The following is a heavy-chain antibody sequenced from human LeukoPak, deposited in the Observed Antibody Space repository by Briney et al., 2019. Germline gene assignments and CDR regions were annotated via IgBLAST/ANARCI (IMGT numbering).Heavy chain of an antibody. V-gene: IGHV1-24*01. CDR3: ATATYSGSYQYFDY. Sequence: VASVKVSCKVSGYTLTELSMHWVRQAPGKGLEWMGGFDPEDGETIYAQKFQGRVTMTEDTSTDTAYMELSSLRYEDTAVYYCATATYSGSYQYFDYWGQGTLVTVSS. D-gene: IGHD1-26*01. J-gene: IGHJ4*02. CDR1: GYTLTELS. CDR2: FDPEDGET.